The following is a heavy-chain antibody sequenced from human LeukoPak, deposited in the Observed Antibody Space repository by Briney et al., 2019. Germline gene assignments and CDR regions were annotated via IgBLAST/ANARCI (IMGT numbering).Heavy chain of an antibody. CDR3: AKPPYSNYAYYYYYGMDV. Sequence: GGSLRLSCAASGFTFSRYAMSWVRQAPGKGLEWGSAISGSGGSTYYADSVKGRFTISRDNSKNTLYLQMNSLRAEDTAVYYCAKPPYSNYAYYYYYGMDVWGQGTTVTVSS. CDR1: GFTFSRYA. J-gene: IGHJ6*02. D-gene: IGHD4-11*01. V-gene: IGHV3-23*01. CDR2: ISGSGGST.